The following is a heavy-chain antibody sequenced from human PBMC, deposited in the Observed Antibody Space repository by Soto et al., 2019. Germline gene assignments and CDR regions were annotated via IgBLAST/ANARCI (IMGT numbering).Heavy chain of an antibody. Sequence: PSETLSLTCTVSGGSISSYYWSWIRQPPGKGLEWIGYIYYSGSTNYNPSLKSRVTISVDTSKNQFSLKLSSVTAADTAVYYCARDITGYRNYFDYWGQGTLVTVSS. CDR3: ARDITGYRNYFDY. CDR2: IYYSGST. J-gene: IGHJ4*02. D-gene: IGHD5-18*01. CDR1: GGSISSYY. V-gene: IGHV4-59*01.